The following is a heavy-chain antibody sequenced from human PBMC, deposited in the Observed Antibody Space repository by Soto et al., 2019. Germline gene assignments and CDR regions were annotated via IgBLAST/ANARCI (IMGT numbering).Heavy chain of an antibody. CDR3: VKERYAQLWLEDYGMDV. Sequence: QVQVVESGGGVVQPGGSLRLSCAASGFTFSSYGIHWVRQAPGKGLEWVALISYDGSDKYYADSVMGRFTISRDNSRNTLYLQMSSLRADDTAVYYCVKERYAQLWLEDYGMDVWGQGTTVTGSS. J-gene: IGHJ6*02. CDR1: GFTFSSYG. D-gene: IGHD5-18*01. V-gene: IGHV3-30*18. CDR2: ISYDGSDK.